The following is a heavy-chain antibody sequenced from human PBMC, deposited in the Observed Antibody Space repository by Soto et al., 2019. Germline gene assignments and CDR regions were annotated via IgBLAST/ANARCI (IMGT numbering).Heavy chain of an antibody. D-gene: IGHD3-3*01. CDR1: GGSISSGAYS. J-gene: IGHJ6*02. Sequence: SETLSLTCAVSGGSISSGAYSWSWIRQAPGKGLEWIGFISHSGTTYYNPSLKSRVTMSVDISNNQFSLKLTSVTRADTAVYYCARDQYDFRSGSYYYAMEVWGQGTKVTVSS. CDR3: ARDQYDFRSGSYYYAMEV. V-gene: IGHV4-30-2*01. CDR2: ISHSGTT.